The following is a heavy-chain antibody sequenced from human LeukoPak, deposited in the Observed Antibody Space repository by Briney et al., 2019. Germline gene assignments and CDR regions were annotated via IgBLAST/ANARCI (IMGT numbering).Heavy chain of an antibody. CDR1: GGSISSYY. D-gene: IGHD1-1*01. CDR3: ARDPGVTTGTYYFDS. J-gene: IGHJ4*02. CDR2: IFYSGST. V-gene: IGHV4-59*01. Sequence: SETLSLTCTVSGGSISSYYWSWIRQSPGKGLEWIGYIFYSGSTNYNPSLESRVTISFDTSKNQFSLKLTSVTAADTAVYYCARDPGVTTGTYYFDSWGQGSLVTVSS.